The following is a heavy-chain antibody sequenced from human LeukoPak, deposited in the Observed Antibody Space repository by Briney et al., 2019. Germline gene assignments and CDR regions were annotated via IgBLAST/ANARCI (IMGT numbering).Heavy chain of an antibody. Sequence: GGSLRLSCAASGFTFSSYNMNWVRQAPGKGLEWISYISSSTTIYYADSVKGRFTISRDNAKNSLYLQMNSLRAEDTAVYYCARDHGYYHYWGQGTLVTVSS. D-gene: IGHD3-3*01. CDR2: ISSSTTI. J-gene: IGHJ4*02. V-gene: IGHV3-48*01. CDR3: ARDHGYYHY. CDR1: GFTFSSYN.